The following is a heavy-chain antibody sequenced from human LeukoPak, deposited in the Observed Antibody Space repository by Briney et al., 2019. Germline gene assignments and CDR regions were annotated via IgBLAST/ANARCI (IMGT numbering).Heavy chain of an antibody. J-gene: IGHJ4*02. Sequence: VASVKVSCKASGGTFSSYAISWVRQAPGQGLEWMGGIIPIFGTANYAQKFQGRVTITTDESTSTAYMELSSLRSEDTAVYYCARGGYSSGWADDHWGQGTLVTVSS. CDR3: ARGGYSSGWADDH. CDR2: IIPIFGTA. V-gene: IGHV1-69*05. CDR1: GGTFSSYA. D-gene: IGHD6-19*01.